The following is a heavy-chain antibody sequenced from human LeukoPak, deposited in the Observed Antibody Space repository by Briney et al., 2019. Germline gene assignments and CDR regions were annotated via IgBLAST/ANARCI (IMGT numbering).Heavy chain of an antibody. CDR1: DGSISHYY. D-gene: IGHD4-17*01. CDR3: ARDRGDDYGDYGPYFDY. Sequence: SETLSLTCTVSDGSISHYYWSWIRQPPGKGLEWIGYIYYSGSTYYNPSLKSRVTISVDTSKNQFSLKLSSVTAADTAVYYCARDRGDDYGDYGPYFDYWGQGTLVTVSS. CDR2: IYYSGST. V-gene: IGHV4-30-4*01. J-gene: IGHJ4*02.